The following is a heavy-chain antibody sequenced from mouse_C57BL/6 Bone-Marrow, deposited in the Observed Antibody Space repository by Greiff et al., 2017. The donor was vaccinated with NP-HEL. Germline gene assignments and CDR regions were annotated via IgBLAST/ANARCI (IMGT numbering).Heavy chain of an antibody. CDR1: GYSFTGYY. Sequence: VQLQQSGPELVKPGASVKISCKASGYSFTGYYMNWVKQSPEKSLEWIGEINPSTGGTTSNQKFKAKATLTVDKSSSTAYMQLKSLTSEDSAVYYCARRGYWYFDVWGTGTTVTVSS. CDR3: ARRGYWYFDV. J-gene: IGHJ1*03. CDR2: INPSTGGT. V-gene: IGHV1-42*01.